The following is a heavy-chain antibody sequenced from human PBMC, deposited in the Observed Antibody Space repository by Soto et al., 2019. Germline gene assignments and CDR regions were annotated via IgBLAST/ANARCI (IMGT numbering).Heavy chain of an antibody. V-gene: IGHV4-39*01. CDR3: AGNEEAAAGFLFDY. CDR2: IYYSGST. D-gene: IGHD6-13*01. CDR1: GGSISSSSYY. J-gene: IGHJ4*02. Sequence: LSLTCTVSGGSISSSSYYWGWIRQPPGKGLEWIGSIYYSGSTYYNPSLKSRVTISVDTSKNQFSLKLSSVTAADTAVYYWAGNEEAAAGFLFDYGGQGTRVTV.